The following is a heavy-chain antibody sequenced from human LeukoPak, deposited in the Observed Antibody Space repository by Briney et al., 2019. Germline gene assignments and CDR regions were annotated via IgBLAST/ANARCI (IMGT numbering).Heavy chain of an antibody. CDR2: IYSGGST. Sequence: GGSLRLSCAASGFTVSSNYMSWVRQAPGKGLEWVSVIYSGGSTYYADSVKGRFTISRDNSKNTLYLQMNSLRAEDTAVYYCASHQVKWELRLAFDIWGQGTMVTVSS. V-gene: IGHV3-53*01. CDR1: GFTVSSNY. J-gene: IGHJ3*02. CDR3: ASHQVKWELRLAFDI. D-gene: IGHD1-26*01.